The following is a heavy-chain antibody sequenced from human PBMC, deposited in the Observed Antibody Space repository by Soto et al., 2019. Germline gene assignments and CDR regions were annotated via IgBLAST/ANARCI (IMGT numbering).Heavy chain of an antibody. CDR1: GFTFSSYW. D-gene: IGHD6-6*01. CDR3: ARSPFSSIASLPDY. J-gene: IGHJ4*02. CDR2: IKQDGSEK. Sequence: GGSLRLSCAASGFTFSSYWMSWVRQAPGKGLEWVANIKQDGSEKYYVDSVKGRFTISRDNAKNSLYLQMNSLRAEDTAVYYCARSPFSSIASLPDYWGQGTLVTVSS. V-gene: IGHV3-7*01.